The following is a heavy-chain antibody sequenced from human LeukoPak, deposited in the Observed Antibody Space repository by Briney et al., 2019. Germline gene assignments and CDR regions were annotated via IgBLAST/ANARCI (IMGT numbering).Heavy chain of an antibody. D-gene: IGHD1-26*01. J-gene: IGHJ6*03. CDR1: GYTFINNW. Sequence: ASVKVSCKASGYTFINNWMHWVRQAPGQGLEWIGLINPTGTGTLYAQKFQGRVTMTRDMSTSTDYMELSSLRSDDTAVYYCARVSVGLYYYYYMDVWGKGTTVTVSS. V-gene: IGHV1-46*01. CDR2: INPTGTGT. CDR3: ARVSVGLYYYYYMDV.